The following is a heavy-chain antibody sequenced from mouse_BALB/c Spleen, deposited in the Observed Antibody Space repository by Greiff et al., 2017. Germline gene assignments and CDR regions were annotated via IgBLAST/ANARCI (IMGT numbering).Heavy chain of an antibody. Sequence: EVQRVESGGGLVQPGGSLKLSCAASGFTFSSYGMSWVRQTPDKRLELVATINSNGGSTYYPDSVKGRFTISRDNAKNTLYLQMSSLKSEDTAMYYCARDRGISYGNYSWFAYWGQGTLVTVSA. CDR1: GFTFSSYG. CDR3: ARDRGISYGNYSWFAY. J-gene: IGHJ3*01. V-gene: IGHV5-6-3*01. D-gene: IGHD2-1*01. CDR2: INSNGGST.